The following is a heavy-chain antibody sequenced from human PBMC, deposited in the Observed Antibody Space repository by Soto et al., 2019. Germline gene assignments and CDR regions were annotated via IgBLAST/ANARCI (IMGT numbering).Heavy chain of an antibody. CDR3: ARGPQGDTGPYYFDY. J-gene: IGHJ4*02. D-gene: IGHD5-18*01. Sequence: SETLSLTCTVSIGSVSKSGYYWSWIRQPPGKGLEWIGEINHSGSTNYNPSLKSRVTISVDTSKNQFSLKLSSVTAADTAVYYCARGPQGDTGPYYFDYWGQGTLVTVSS. V-gene: IGHV4-34*01. CDR2: INHSGST. CDR1: IGSVSKSGYY.